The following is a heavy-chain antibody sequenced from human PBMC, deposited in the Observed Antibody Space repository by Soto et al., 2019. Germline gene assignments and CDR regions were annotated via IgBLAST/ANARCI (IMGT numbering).Heavy chain of an antibody. CDR1: GGSIRSGGYY. J-gene: IGHJ4*02. D-gene: IGHD2-15*01. Sequence: QVQLQESGPGLVKPSQTLSLTCTVSGGSIRSGGYYWTWIRQHPGKGLEWLGYIYHSGRTFYNPSLKSRVTISVDTSKKQFSLKLTSVTAADTAVYYCARGDSGGSSSYYFDSWGQGTLVTVSS. CDR2: IYHSGRT. CDR3: ARGDSGGSSSYYFDS. V-gene: IGHV4-31*03.